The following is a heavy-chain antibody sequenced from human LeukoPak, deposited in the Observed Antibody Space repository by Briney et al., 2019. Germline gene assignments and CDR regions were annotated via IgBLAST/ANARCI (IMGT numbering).Heavy chain of an antibody. V-gene: IGHV4-34*01. D-gene: IGHD6-19*01. CDR2: INHSGST. CDR1: GGSFSGYY. CDR3: ARGLQWLVRGSCWFDP. J-gene: IGHJ5*02. Sequence: SETLSLTCAVYGGSFSGYYWSWIRQPPGKGLEWIGEINHSGSTNYNPSLKSRVTISVDTSKNQLSLKLSSVTAADTAVYYCARGLQWLVRGSCWFDPWGQGTLVTVSS.